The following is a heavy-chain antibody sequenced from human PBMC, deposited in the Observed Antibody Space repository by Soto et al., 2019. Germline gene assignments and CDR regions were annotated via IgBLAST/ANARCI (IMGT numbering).Heavy chain of an antibody. CDR2: ASYTGTT. J-gene: IGHJ4*02. CDR1: CGSISSYF. D-gene: IGHD6-13*01. Sequence: QVQLQESGPGLLKPSETLSLTCTVSCGSISSYFYIWVRQPPGKGLEWIGSASYTGTTHYTPSLKSRVTTTGNPSTTQFSLTLRSVTAADTAVYYCERDLAAVPRAFDYWGRGTLVTVSS. V-gene: IGHV4-59*01. CDR3: ERDLAAVPRAFDY.